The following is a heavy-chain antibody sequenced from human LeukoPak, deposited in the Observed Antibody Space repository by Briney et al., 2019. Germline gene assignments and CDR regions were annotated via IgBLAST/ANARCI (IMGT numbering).Heavy chain of an antibody. CDR1: GYTFTSYD. CDR3: AASYDFWGGYLNHDY. V-gene: IGHV1-8*01. J-gene: IGHJ4*02. Sequence: ASVKVSCKASGYTFTSYDINWVRQATGQGLEWMGWMNPNSGNTGYAQKFQGRVTMTRDTSISTAYMELSRLKSDDTAVYYCAASYDFWGGYLNHDYWGQGTLVTVSS. CDR2: MNPNSGNT. D-gene: IGHD3-3*01.